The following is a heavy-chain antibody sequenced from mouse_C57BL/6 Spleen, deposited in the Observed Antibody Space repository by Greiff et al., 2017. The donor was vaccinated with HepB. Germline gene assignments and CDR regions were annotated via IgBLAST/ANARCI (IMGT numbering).Heavy chain of an antibody. J-gene: IGHJ1*03. D-gene: IGHD1-1*01. CDR2: ISDGGSYT. CDR1: GYTFSSYA. CDR3: ARETKVVATGGYFDV. Sequence: EVKLMESGGGLVKPGGSLKLSCAASGYTFSSYAMSWVSQTPEKKLEWVATISDGGSYTYYTDNVKGRFTISRGNAKNNLYLQMSPLKSKDTAMYYCARETKVVATGGYFDVWGTGTSVTVSS. V-gene: IGHV5-4*01.